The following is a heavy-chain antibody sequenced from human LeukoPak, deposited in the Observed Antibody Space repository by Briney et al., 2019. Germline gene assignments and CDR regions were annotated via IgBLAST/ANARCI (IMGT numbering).Heavy chain of an antibody. CDR2: IIPIFGTA. D-gene: IGHD4-17*01. CDR1: GGTFSSYA. Sequence: GASVKVSCKASGGTFSSYAISRVRQAPGQGLEWMGGIIPIFGTANYAQKFQGRVTITTDESTSTAYMELSRLRSEDTAVYYCARAKPTVTTFLGAFDIWGQGTMVTVSS. CDR3: ARAKPTVTTFLGAFDI. J-gene: IGHJ3*02. V-gene: IGHV1-69*05.